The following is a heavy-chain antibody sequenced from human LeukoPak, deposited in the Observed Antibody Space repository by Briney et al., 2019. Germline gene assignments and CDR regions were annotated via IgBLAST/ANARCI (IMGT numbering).Heavy chain of an antibody. D-gene: IGHD1-26*01. CDR3: ARGARGWGATWSYWFDP. Sequence: PGESLKISCKGSGYSFTNYWIGWVRQMPGKGLEWIGIIYPGDSNTLYSPSFQGQVTISADKSISTAYLQWSSLKASGTAMYYCARGARGWGATWSYWFDPWGQGTLVTVSS. V-gene: IGHV5-51*01. J-gene: IGHJ5*02. CDR1: GYSFTNYW. CDR2: IYPGDSNT.